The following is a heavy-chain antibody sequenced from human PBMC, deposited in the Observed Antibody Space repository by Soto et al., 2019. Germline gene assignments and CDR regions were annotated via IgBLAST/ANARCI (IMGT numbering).Heavy chain of an antibody. CDR2: ISGSGCST. CDR3: AKLPAAQSYFDF. D-gene: IGHD2-2*01. CDR1: GFTFITYA. V-gene: IGHV3-23*01. Sequence: EVQLLDSGGGLVQPGGSLRLSCAASGFTFITYAMSWVRQAPGKGLEWVSIISGSGCSTYYPDSVKGRFTICRDNSKNTLYLQMNSLRADDTAVYYCAKLPAAQSYFDFWGQGTLVTVSS. J-gene: IGHJ4*02.